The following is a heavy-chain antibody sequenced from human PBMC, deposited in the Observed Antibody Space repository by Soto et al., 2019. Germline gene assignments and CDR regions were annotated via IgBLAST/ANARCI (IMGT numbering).Heavy chain of an antibody. CDR3: ARDEMYYDFWSGYRHWFDP. V-gene: IGHV4-31*03. Sequence: SETLSLTCTVSGGSISSGGYYWSWIRQHPGKGLEWIGYIYYSGSTYYNPSLKSRVTISVDTSKNQFSLKLSSVTAADTAVYYCARDEMYYDFWSGYRHWFDPWSQGTLVTVSS. CDR1: GGSISSGGYY. D-gene: IGHD3-3*01. J-gene: IGHJ5*02. CDR2: IYYSGST.